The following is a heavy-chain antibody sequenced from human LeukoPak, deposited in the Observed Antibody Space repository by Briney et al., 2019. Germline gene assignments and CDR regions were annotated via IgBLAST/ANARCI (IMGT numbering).Heavy chain of an antibody. CDR2: ISSDGTNK. CDR1: GFTFSSYS. Sequence: HPGGSLRLSCAASGFTFSSYSMNWARQAPGKGLEWVAVISSDGTNKDYADSVKGRFSISRDNSKNTLYLQMNRLRADDTAVYYCARDRSQEFDPWGQGTLVTVSS. CDR3: ARDRSQEFDP. V-gene: IGHV3-30*03. D-gene: IGHD3-10*01. J-gene: IGHJ5*02.